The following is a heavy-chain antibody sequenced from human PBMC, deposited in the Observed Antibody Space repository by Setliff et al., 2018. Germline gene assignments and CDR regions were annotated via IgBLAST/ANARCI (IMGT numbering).Heavy chain of an antibody. CDR2: MNPNSGTT. V-gene: IGHV1-8*01. CDR1: GYTFSNYD. Sequence: ASVKVSCKASGYTFSNYDINWVRQATGQGLEWMGWMNPNSGTTAYAQKFQGRVTMTRNGSISTAYMELSTLRSEDTAVYYCARSGYDSSGYYYEGGTYWGQGTLVTVSS. J-gene: IGHJ4*02. CDR3: ARSGYDSSGYYYEGGTY. D-gene: IGHD3-22*01.